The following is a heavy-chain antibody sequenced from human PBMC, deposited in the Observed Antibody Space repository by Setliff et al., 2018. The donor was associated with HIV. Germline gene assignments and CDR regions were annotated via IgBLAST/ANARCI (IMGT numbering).Heavy chain of an antibody. CDR1: GYIFSHYG. V-gene: IGHV1-18*01. Sequence: GASVKVSCKLSGYIFSHYGVTLVRQAPGQGLEYMGYISGYTGITHYAQSFQGRVTMTTDPSKYTAYMELMSLKYDDTAVYYCATDRKQTGISLVRGIITDPARFPLDYWGQGTLVTVSS. CDR2: ISGYTGIT. D-gene: IGHD3-10*01. CDR3: ATDRKQTGISLVRGIITDPARFPLDY. J-gene: IGHJ4*02.